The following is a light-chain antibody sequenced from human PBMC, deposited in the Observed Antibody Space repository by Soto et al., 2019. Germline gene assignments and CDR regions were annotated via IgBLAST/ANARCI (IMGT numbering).Light chain of an antibody. CDR2: YVT. Sequence: QSALTQPRSVSGSPGQSVTISCIGTSSDVVSWYQQHPDKAPKLIIYYVTQRPSGVPDRFSASKSGNTASLTISGLQAEDEADYYCCSSACGFTWVFGGGTKGTVL. CDR1: SSDVV. V-gene: IGLV2-11*01. J-gene: IGLJ3*02. CDR3: CSSACGFTWV.